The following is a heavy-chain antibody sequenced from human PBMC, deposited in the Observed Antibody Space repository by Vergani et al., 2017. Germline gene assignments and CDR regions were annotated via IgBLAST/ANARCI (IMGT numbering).Heavy chain of an antibody. J-gene: IGHJ4*02. V-gene: IGHV4-39*07. CDR2: IYYSGST. CDR1: GGSISSSTYY. D-gene: IGHD3-16*01. CDR3: ARGGSGMLWRPFDY. Sequence: QLQLQESGPGLVKPSETLSLTCTVSGGSISSSTYYWGWIRQPPGKGLEWIGSIYYSGSTYYSPSLKSRVTMSVDTSKNQFSLNLSSVTAADTAVYYCARGGSGMLWRPFDYWGQGTLVTVSS.